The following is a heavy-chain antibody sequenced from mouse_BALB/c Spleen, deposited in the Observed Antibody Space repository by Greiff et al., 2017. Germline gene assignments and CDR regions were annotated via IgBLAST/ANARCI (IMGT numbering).Heavy chain of an antibody. Sequence: EVKVEESGGGLVQPGGSMKLSCVASGFTFSNYWMNWVRQSPEKGLEWVAEIRLKSNNYATHYAESVKGRFTISRDDSKSSVYLQMNNLRAEDTGIYYCTREGSNYDFDYWGQGTTLTVSS. D-gene: IGHD2-5*01. CDR2: IRLKSNNYAT. J-gene: IGHJ2*01. V-gene: IGHV6-6*02. CDR3: TREGSNYDFDY. CDR1: GFTFSNYW.